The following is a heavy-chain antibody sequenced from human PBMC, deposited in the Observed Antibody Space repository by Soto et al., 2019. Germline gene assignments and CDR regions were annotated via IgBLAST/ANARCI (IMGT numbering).Heavy chain of an antibody. D-gene: IGHD1-26*01. CDR1: GYTFTSYA. CDR2: INAGNGNT. CDR3: ARDLTSGSWGYGMDV. Sequence: ASVKVSCKASGYTFTSYAMHWVRQAPGQRLEWMGWINAGNGNTKYSQKFQGRVTITRDTSASTAYTELSSLRSEDTAVYYCARDLTSGSWGYGMDVWGQGTKVTVSS. V-gene: IGHV1-3*01. J-gene: IGHJ6*02.